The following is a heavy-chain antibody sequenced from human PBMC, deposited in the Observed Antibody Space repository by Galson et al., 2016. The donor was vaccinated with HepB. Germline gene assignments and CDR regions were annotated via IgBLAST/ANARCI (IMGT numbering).Heavy chain of an antibody. D-gene: IGHD6-6*01. CDR1: GYIFTSHG. CDR3: AVAGRPLDC. Sequence: SVKVSCKASGYIFTSHGINWVRQAPGQGLEWMGWSSTYNGNTNYLQKFQGRVTMTTDTSTSTAYMELRGLRSDDTAVYYCAVAGRPLDCWGQGTLVTVS. J-gene: IGHJ4*02. CDR2: SSTYNGNT. V-gene: IGHV1-18*01.